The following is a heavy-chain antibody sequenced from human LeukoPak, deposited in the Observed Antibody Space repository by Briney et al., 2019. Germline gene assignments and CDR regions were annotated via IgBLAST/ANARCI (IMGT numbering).Heavy chain of an antibody. D-gene: IGHD1-7*01. CDR2: FDREDDEA. CDR3: ATDVTGTAPYDF. Sequence: ATVKVSCKVSGYSLSELSIHWVRQAPGKGLEWIGGFDREDDEAVYEQRFQGRVTMTEDISTETAYMELSSLRSEDAAVYYCATDVTGTAPYDFWGQGTLVTVSS. CDR1: GYSLSELS. J-gene: IGHJ4*02. V-gene: IGHV1-24*01.